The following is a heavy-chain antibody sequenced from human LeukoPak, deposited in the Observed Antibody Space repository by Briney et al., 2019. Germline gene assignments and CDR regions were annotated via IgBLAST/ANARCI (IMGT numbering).Heavy chain of an antibody. J-gene: IGHJ3*02. D-gene: IGHD3-9*01. V-gene: IGHV4-34*01. CDR2: INHSGST. CDR3: AIGGDILTGYYSDAFDI. Sequence: PSETLSLTCAVYGGSFSGYYWSWIRQPPGKGLEWIGEINHSGSTNYNPSLKSRVTISVDTSKNQFSLKLSSVTAADTAVYYCAIGGDILTGYYSDAFDIWGQGTMVTVSS. CDR1: GGSFSGYY.